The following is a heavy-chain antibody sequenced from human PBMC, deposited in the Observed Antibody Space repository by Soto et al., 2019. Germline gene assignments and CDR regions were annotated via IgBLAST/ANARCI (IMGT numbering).Heavy chain of an antibody. CDR2: IFYSGST. Sequence: PSETLSLTCTVSGGSISSGGYYWSWIRQHPGKGLEWIGYIFYSGSTYYNPSLKSRVTISVDTSKNQFSLKLSSVTAADTAVYYCARGLYYYDSSGYPFDPWGQGTLVTGSS. CDR1: GGSISSGGYY. CDR3: ARGLYYYDSSGYPFDP. J-gene: IGHJ5*02. D-gene: IGHD3-22*01. V-gene: IGHV4-31*03.